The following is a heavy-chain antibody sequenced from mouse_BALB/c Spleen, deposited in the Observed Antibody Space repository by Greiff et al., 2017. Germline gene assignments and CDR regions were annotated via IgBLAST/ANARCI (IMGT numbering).Heavy chain of an antibody. J-gene: IGHJ2*01. V-gene: IGHV5-9-4*01. CDR2: ISSGGSYT. Sequence: EVKLMESGGGLVKPGGSLKLSCAASGFTFSSYAMSWVRQCPEKRLEWVAEISSGGSYTYYPDTVTGRFTISRDNAKNTLYLEMSSLRSEDTAMYYCARVGSSYDYWGQGTTLTVSS. CDR3: ARVGSSYDY. D-gene: IGHD1-1*01. CDR1: GFTFSSYA.